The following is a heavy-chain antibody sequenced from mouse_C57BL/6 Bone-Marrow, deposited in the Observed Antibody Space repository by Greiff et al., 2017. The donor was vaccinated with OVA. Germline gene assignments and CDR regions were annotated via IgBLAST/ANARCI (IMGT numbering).Heavy chain of an antibody. D-gene: IGHD2-3*01. CDR2: ISDGGSYT. V-gene: IGHV5-4*01. J-gene: IGHJ2*01. CDR1: GFTFSSYA. Sequence: EVQLVESGGGLVKPGGSLKLSCAASGFTFSSYAMSWVRQTPEKRLEWVATISDGGSYTYYPDNVKGRFTISRDNAKNNLYLQMSHLKSEDTAMYDCARMGLYDGYYDYWGQGTTLTVSS. CDR3: ARMGLYDGYYDY.